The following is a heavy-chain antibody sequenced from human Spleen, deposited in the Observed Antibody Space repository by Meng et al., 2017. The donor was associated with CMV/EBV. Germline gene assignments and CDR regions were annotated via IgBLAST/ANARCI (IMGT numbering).Heavy chain of an antibody. CDR3: ASSFGSLQLDQGAGSGYYYGMDV. Sequence: ISWVRQAPGQGLEWMGGIIPIFGTANYAQQFQGRGTITTDESTSTAYMELSSLRSEDTAVYYCASSFGSLQLDQGAGSGYYYGMDVWGQGTTVTVSS. CDR2: IIPIFGTA. D-gene: IGHD1-1*01. V-gene: IGHV1-69*05. J-gene: IGHJ6*02.